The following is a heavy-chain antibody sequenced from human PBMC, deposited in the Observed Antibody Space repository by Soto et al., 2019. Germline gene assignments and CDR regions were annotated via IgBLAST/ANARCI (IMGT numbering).Heavy chain of an antibody. D-gene: IGHD5-12*01. J-gene: IGHJ4*02. CDR1: GGTFNSYA. V-gene: IGHV1-69*01. CDR2: IIPIFGTA. Sequence: QVQLVQSGAEVKKPVSSVKVSCKASGGTFNSYAISWVRQAPGQGLEWMGGIIPIFGTANYAQKFQGRVTITADESTSTAYMELSSLRSEDTAVYYCASCRPLDSGYDLGDYWGQGTLVTVSS. CDR3: ASCRPLDSGYDLGDY.